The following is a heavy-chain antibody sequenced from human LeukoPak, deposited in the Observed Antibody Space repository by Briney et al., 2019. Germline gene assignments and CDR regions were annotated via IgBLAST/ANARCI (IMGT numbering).Heavy chain of an antibody. D-gene: IGHD6-13*01. V-gene: IGHV1-69*13. CDR1: GGTFSSYA. CDR3: ARVIAAAGTRALD. J-gene: IGHJ4*02. CDR2: IIPIFGTA. Sequence: GASVKVSCKASGGTFSSYAISWVRQAPGQGLEWMGGIIPIFGTANYAQKFQGRVTITADESTSTAYMELSSLRSDDTAVYYCARVIAAAGTRALDWGQGTLVTVSS.